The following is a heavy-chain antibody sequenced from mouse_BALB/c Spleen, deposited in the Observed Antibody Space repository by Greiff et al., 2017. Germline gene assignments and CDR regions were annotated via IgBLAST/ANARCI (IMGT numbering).Heavy chain of an antibody. CDR2: INPSNGGT. D-gene: IGHD1-3*01. CDR3: TRSGNHYYAMDY. Sequence: QVQLQQSGAELVKPGASVKLSCKASGYTFTSYYMYWVKQRPGQGLEWIGGINPSNGGTNFNEKFKSKATLTVDKSSSTAYMQLSSLTSEDSAVYYCTRSGNHYYAMDYWGQGTSVTVSS. CDR1: GYTFTSYY. V-gene: IGHV1S81*02. J-gene: IGHJ4*01.